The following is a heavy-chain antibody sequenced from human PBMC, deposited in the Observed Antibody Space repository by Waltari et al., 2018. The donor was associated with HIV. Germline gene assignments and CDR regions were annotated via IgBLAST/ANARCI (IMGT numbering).Heavy chain of an antibody. Sequence: EVQLVQSGAEVKKPGESLKISCKGSGYSFSTYGIGWVRQMPGTGLEWMGIIYPGDSDTRYSPSFQGQVTISADKSIRTAYLQWSSLKASDTAIYYCTKGMYANQDYFDNWGQGTLVTVSS. CDR1: GYSFSTYG. CDR2: IYPGDSDT. V-gene: IGHV5-51*03. CDR3: TKGMYANQDYFDN. D-gene: IGHD2-8*01. J-gene: IGHJ4*02.